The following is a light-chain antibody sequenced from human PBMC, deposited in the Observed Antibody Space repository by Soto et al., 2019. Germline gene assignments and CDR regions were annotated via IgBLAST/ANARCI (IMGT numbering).Light chain of an antibody. Sequence: DIQLTQSPSTLSASVGDRITLTCRASQSINIWLAWNQQTPGKAPKILIFDASRLATGVPSRFSGSGSGTEFPLTISGLQPDNFATYYFQQYNGYSTWTFGQGTRVETK. V-gene: IGKV1-5*01. J-gene: IGKJ1*01. CDR2: DAS. CDR1: QSINIW. CDR3: QQYNGYSTWT.